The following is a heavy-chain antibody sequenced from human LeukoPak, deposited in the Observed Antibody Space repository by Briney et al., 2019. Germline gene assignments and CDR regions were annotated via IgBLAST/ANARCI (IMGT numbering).Heavy chain of an antibody. J-gene: IGHJ4*02. Sequence: SETLSLTCTVSGGSISSSSYYWGWIRQPPGKGLEWIGRIYYSGSTYYNPSLKSRVTISVDTSKNQFSLKLSSVTAADTAVYYCARYSGSYLFDYWGQGTLVTVSS. CDR2: IYYSGST. D-gene: IGHD1-26*01. V-gene: IGHV4-39*01. CDR3: ARYSGSYLFDY. CDR1: GGSISSSSYY.